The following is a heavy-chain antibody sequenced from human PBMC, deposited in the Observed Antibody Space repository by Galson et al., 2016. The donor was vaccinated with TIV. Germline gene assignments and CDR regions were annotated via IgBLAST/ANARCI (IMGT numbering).Heavy chain of an antibody. CDR2: MNPDSANT. CDR3: ARSGDYGDY. Sequence: SVKASCKASGYTFTTYDIIWVRQATGQGLEWMGRMNPDSANTDYAQKFQGRVTMTRNTSSSTAYMELSSLRSEDTAVYYCARSGDYGDYWGQGTLVTVSS. D-gene: IGHD4-17*01. V-gene: IGHV1-8*02. CDR1: GYTFTTYD. J-gene: IGHJ4*02.